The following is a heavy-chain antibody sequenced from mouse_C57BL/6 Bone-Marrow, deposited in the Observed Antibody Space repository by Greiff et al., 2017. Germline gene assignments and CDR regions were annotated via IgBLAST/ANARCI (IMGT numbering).Heavy chain of an antibody. CDR1: DSEVFPIAY. CDR2: ILPSIGRT. D-gene: IGHD2-4*01. CDR3: ARSYDYDSYWYFDV. V-gene: IGHV15-2*01. Sequence: VQLQQSGSELRSPGSSVKLSCKDFDSEVFPIAYMSWVRQKPGHGFEWIGGILPSIGRTNYGEKFEDKATLDADTLSNTADLELNSLTSEDSAIYYCARSYDYDSYWYFDVWGTGTTVTVSS. J-gene: IGHJ1*03.